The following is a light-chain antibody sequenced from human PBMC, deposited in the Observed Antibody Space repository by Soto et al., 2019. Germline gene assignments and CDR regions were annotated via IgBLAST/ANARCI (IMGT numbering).Light chain of an antibody. V-gene: IGKV1-5*03. Sequence: DIQMTQSPSTLSESVGDRVTITCRASQSIGRWLAWYQQKPGKAPKVVLYEASSLQSGVPSRFSGSGPGAEFPRPTRNLQADEFATYDCQQYKTYWTFDKGNKVQIK. J-gene: IGKJ1*01. CDR2: EAS. CDR3: QQYKTYWT. CDR1: QSIGRW.